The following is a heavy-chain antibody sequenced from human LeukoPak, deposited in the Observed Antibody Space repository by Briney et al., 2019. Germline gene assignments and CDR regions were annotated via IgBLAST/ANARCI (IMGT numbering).Heavy chain of an antibody. J-gene: IGHJ3*02. CDR2: MNPNSGNT. CDR1: GYIFNGYG. D-gene: IGHD7-27*01. CDR3: AREPMRGRAGDNAFDI. Sequence: GASVKVSCKASGYIFNGYGINWVRQATGQGLEWMGWMNPNSGNTGYAQKFQGRVTMTRDTSISTAYMELSSLISEDTAVYYCAREPMRGRAGDNAFDIWGQGTMVTVSS. V-gene: IGHV1-8*01.